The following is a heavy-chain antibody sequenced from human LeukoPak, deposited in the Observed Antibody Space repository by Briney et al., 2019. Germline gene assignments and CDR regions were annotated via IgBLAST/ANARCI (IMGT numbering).Heavy chain of an antibody. D-gene: IGHD2-15*01. J-gene: IGHJ4*02. CDR3: ARYSYKHDC. CDR1: EFTFSSYS. CDR2: MKEDGSQE. Sequence: GSLRLSCAASEFTFSSYSMNWVRQAPGKGLEWVANMKEDGSQETYVDSVKGRFTISRDNAKNSLYLQMNNVRAEDTAVYYCARYSYKHDCWGQGTLVTVSS. V-gene: IGHV3-7*01.